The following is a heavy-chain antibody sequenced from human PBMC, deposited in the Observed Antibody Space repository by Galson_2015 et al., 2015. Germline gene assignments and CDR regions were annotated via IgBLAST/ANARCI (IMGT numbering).Heavy chain of an antibody. D-gene: IGHD3-22*01. CDR3: AREWYYYDSTADWYFDL. V-gene: IGHV3-30-3*01. Sequence: SLRLSCAASGFTFSSYAMHWVRQAPGKGLEWVAVISYDGSNKYYADSVKGRFTISRDNSKNTLYLQMNSLRAEDTAVYYCAREWYYYDSTADWYFDLWGRGTLVTVSS. CDR2: ISYDGSNK. CDR1: GFTFSSYA. J-gene: IGHJ2*01.